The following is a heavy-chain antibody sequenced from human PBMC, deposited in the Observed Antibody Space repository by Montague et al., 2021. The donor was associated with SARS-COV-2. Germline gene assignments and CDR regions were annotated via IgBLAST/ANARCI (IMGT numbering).Heavy chain of an antibody. CDR3: ARERSADYYDGSGYHSYKYGMDV. D-gene: IGHD3-22*01. V-gene: IGHV4-61*02. CDR1: GGSVSSGSYY. J-gene: IGHJ6*02. CDR2: IYTSGSS. Sequence: TLSLTCTVSGGSVSSGSYYWSWIRQPAGKGLEWIGRIYTSGSSNYTPSLKSRVTLSVDPSKNQFSLKVSSVTAADTAVYYCARERSADYYDGSGYHSYKYGMDVWGQGTTVTVSS.